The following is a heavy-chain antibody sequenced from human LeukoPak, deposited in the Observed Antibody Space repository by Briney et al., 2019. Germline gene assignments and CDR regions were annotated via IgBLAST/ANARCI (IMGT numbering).Heavy chain of an antibody. CDR1: GGSISSSNW. V-gene: IGHV4-4*02. J-gene: IGHJ4*02. D-gene: IGHD2-15*01. Sequence: SRTLSLTCAVSGGSISSSNWWCWVSQPPGKGLEWMVGNYHYGSTNYNPPLKSRVTLSVDKSKNQFSLKLSSVTAADTAVYYCAGGIVTSGGADYWGQGTLVTVSS. CDR3: AGGIVTSGGADY. CDR2: NYHYGST.